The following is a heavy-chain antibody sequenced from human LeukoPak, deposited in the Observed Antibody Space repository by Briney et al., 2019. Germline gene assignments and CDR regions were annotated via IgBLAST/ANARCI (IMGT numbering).Heavy chain of an antibody. CDR1: GYSFTSYW. D-gene: IGHD3-3*01. J-gene: IGHJ4*02. CDR2: IYPGDSDT. Sequence: GESLKISCKGSGYSFTSYWIGWVRQMPGKGLEWMGIIYPGDSDTRYSPSFQGQVTISADKSISTAYLQWSSLKASDTAMYYCARHGSAGDFWSGYYTNPFDYWGQGTLVTVSS. CDR3: ARHGSAGDFWSGYYTNPFDY. V-gene: IGHV5-51*01.